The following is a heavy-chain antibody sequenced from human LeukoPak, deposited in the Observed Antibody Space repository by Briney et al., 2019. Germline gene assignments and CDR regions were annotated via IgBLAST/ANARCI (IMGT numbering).Heavy chain of an antibody. CDR3: ARARDTVTSGFDY. D-gene: IGHD5-18*01. CDR1: GGSISSDY. Sequence: PSETLSLTCTVSGGSISSDYWSWIRQPPGKGLEWIGYIHYSGGTNQNPSLKSRVTISGDTSKNQLSLKLSSVTAAHTAVYYCARARDTVTSGFDYWGQGTLVTVSS. V-gene: IGHV4-59*01. CDR2: IHYSGGT. J-gene: IGHJ4*02.